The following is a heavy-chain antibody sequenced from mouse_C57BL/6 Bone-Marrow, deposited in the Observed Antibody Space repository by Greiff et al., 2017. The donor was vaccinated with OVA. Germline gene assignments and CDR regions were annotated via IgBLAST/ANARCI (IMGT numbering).Heavy chain of an antibody. D-gene: IGHD1-1*01. CDR1: GYAFSSYW. CDR3: ARRDYYGSSSFDY. Sequence: VKLQESGAELVKPGASVKISCKASGYAFSSYWMNWVKQRPGKGLEWIGQIYPGDGDTNYNGKFKGKATLTADKSSSTAYMQLSSLTSEDSAVYFCARRDYYGSSSFDYWGQGTTLTVSS. V-gene: IGHV1-80*01. CDR2: IYPGDGDT. J-gene: IGHJ2*01.